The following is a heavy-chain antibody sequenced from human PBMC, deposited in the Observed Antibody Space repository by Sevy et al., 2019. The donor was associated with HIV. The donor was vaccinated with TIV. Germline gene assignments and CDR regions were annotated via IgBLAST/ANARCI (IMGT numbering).Heavy chain of an antibody. D-gene: IGHD3-3*01. J-gene: IGHJ4*02. Sequence: SETLSLTCTVSGGSISSYYWSWIRQPAGKGLEWIGRIYTSGSTNYNPSLKSRVTMSVDTSKNQFSLKLSSVTAADTAVYYCAREQDFWSRYQIDYWGQGTLVTVSS. CDR3: AREQDFWSRYQIDY. CDR2: IYTSGST. V-gene: IGHV4-4*07. CDR1: GGSISSYY.